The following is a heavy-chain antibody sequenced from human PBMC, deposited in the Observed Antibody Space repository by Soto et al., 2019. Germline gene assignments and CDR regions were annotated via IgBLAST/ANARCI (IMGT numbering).Heavy chain of an antibody. Sequence: PGGSLRLSCAASGFTFSSYGMHWVRQAPGKGLEWVAVISYDGSNKYYADSVKGRFTISRDNSKNTLYLQMNSLRAEDTAVYYCAKDLSSSWYDEKGRGFDYWGRGTLVTVSS. CDR1: GFTFSSYG. CDR2: ISYDGSNK. D-gene: IGHD6-13*01. V-gene: IGHV3-30*18. J-gene: IGHJ4*02. CDR3: AKDLSSSWYDEKGRGFDY.